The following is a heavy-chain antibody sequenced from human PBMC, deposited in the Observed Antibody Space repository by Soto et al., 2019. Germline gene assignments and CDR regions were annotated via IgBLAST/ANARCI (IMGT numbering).Heavy chain of an antibody. CDR3: ARDPSGSYPYFDY. CDR1: VFTFSSYA. V-gene: IGHV3-30-3*01. Sequence: GRSLRLSCAASVFTFSSYAVHWVRRAPGKGLEWVAVISYDGSNKYYADSVKGRFTISRDNSKNTLYLQMNSLRAEDTAVYYCARDPSGSYPYFDYWGQGTLVTVSS. J-gene: IGHJ4*02. CDR2: ISYDGSNK. D-gene: IGHD1-26*01.